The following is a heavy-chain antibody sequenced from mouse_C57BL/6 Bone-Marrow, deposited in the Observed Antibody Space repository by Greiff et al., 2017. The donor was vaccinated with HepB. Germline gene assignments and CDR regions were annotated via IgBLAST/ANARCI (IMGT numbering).Heavy chain of an antibody. CDR1: GFTFSDYY. Sequence: EVMLVESGGGLVQPGGSLKLSCAASGFTFSDYYMYWVRQTPEKRLEWVAYISNGGGSTYYPDTVKGRFTISRDNAKNTLYLQMSRLKSEDTAMYYCARHDGYYYYYAMDYWGQGTSVTVSS. CDR2: ISNGGGST. D-gene: IGHD2-3*01. V-gene: IGHV5-12*01. CDR3: ARHDGYYYYYAMDY. J-gene: IGHJ4*01.